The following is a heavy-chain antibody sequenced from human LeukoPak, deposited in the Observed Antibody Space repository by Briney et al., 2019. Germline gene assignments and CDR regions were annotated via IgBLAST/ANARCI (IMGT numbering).Heavy chain of an antibody. Sequence: SETLSLTCTVSGASISSYYWSWLRQPPGQGLEWIADVYDSGSTIYNPALRRRVTISVDTSTNQFSLKLSSVIAADTAVYFCARHYRGFTPGWFDDWGQGTLVTVSS. V-gene: IGHV4-59*01. CDR3: ARHYRGFTPGWFDD. CDR1: GASISSYY. D-gene: IGHD3-16*02. CDR2: VYDSGST. J-gene: IGHJ4*02.